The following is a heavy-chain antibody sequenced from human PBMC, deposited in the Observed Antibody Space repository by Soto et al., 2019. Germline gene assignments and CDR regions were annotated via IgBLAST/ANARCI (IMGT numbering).Heavy chain of an antibody. J-gene: IGHJ6*03. Sequence: SETLSLTCTVSGGSISSYYWSWIRQPPGKGLEWIGYIYYSGSTNYNPSLKSRVTISVDTSKNQFSLKLSSVTAADTAVYYCARVVLRYFDWFSYYYMDVWGKGTTVTVSS. CDR1: GGSISSYY. CDR3: ARVVLRYFDWFSYYYMDV. V-gene: IGHV4-59*01. D-gene: IGHD3-9*01. CDR2: IYYSGST.